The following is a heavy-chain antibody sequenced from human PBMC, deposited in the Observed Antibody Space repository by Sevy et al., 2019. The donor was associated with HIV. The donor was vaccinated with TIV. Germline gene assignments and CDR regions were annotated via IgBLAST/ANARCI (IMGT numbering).Heavy chain of an antibody. CDR1: GYTFTSYG. D-gene: IGHD3-22*01. J-gene: IGHJ4*02. V-gene: IGHV1-18*01. CDR3: ARGLPYDSSGYYYSPPDY. Sequence: ASVKVSCKASGYTFTSYGISWVRQAPGQGLEWMGWISAYNGNTNYAQKLQGRVTMTTDTSTSTAYMGLRSLRSDDTAVYYCARGLPYDSSGYYYSPPDYWGQGTLVTVSS. CDR2: ISAYNGNT.